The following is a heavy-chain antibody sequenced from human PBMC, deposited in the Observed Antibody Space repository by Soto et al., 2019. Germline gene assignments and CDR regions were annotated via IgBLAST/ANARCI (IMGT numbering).Heavy chain of an antibody. CDR3: ARDYPYYDYVWGSYRYFDY. D-gene: IGHD3-16*02. V-gene: IGHV3-7*03. CDR2: IKQDGSEK. J-gene: IGHJ4*02. Sequence: EVPLVESGGGLVQPGGSLRLSCAASGFTFSSYWMSWVRQAPGKGLEWVANIKQDGSEKYYVDSVKGRFTISRDNAKNSLYLQMNSLRAEDTAVYYCARDYPYYDYVWGSYRYFDYWGQGTLVTVSS. CDR1: GFTFSSYW.